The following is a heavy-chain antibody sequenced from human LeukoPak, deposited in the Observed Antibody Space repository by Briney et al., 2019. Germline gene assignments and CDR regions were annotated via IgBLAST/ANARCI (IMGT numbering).Heavy chain of an antibody. J-gene: IGHJ5*02. D-gene: IGHD2-15*01. CDR3: AKGGCAGGSCYSAVS. CDR2: ISYDGSNK. V-gene: IGHV3-30*18. CDR1: GFTFSSYG. Sequence: PGGSLRLSCAASGFTFSSYGMHWVCQAPGKGLEWVAVISYDGSNKYYADSVKGRFTISRDNSKNTLYLQMNSLRAEDTAVYYCAKGGCAGGSCYSAVSWGQGTLVTVSS.